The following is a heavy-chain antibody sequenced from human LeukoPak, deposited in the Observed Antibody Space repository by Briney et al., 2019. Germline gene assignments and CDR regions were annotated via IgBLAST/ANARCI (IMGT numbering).Heavy chain of an antibody. J-gene: IGHJ6*02. V-gene: IGHV3-21*01. CDR2: VSRSSSDT. Sequence: GGSLRLSCAASGFTFSGFGMNWVRQAPGKGLEWVSSVSRSSSDTYYADSVKGRFTISRDNAKNSLYLQMNSLRAEDTAVYYCARTSRADQLLYYYYGMDVWGQGTTVTVSS. D-gene: IGHD2-2*01. CDR1: GFTFSGFG. CDR3: ARTSRADQLLYYYYGMDV.